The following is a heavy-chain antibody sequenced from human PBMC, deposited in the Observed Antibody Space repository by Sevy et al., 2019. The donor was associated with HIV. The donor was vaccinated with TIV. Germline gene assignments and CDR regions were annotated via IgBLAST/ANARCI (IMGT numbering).Heavy chain of an antibody. Sequence: SEILSLTCTVSGGSISSSSYYWGWIRQPPGKGLEWIGSIYYSGSTYYNPSLKSRVTISVDTSKNQFSLKLSSVTAADTAVYYCARHSPSSSGWYKEKDYYYYGMDVWGQGTTVTVSS. CDR3: ARHSPSSSGWYKEKDYYYYGMDV. V-gene: IGHV4-39*01. J-gene: IGHJ6*02. CDR2: IYYSGST. D-gene: IGHD6-19*01. CDR1: GGSISSSSYY.